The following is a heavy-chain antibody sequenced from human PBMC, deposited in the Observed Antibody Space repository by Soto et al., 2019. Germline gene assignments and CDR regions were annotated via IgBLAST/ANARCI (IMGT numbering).Heavy chain of an antibody. J-gene: IGHJ6*03. V-gene: IGHV3-7*03. CDR2: INQDGSEK. D-gene: IGHD3-3*01. Sequence: GWSLRLSCAASGFTFRYYWVNWVRQAPGKGLEWVANINQDGSEKYYVDSVKGRFTISRDNAKSSLNLQMNNLRDEDTAVYDCARGSFYDFWRGYIYYCMDVWGHGNSVSVSS. CDR3: ARGSFYDFWRGYIYYCMDV. CDR1: GFTFRYYW.